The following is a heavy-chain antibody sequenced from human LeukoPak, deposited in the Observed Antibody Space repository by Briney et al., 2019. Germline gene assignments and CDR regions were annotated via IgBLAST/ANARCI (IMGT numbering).Heavy chain of an antibody. CDR1: GDSVSSNSAA. CDR2: TYYRSKWYY. V-gene: IGHV6-1*01. CDR3: ARDRVYSGFDY. J-gene: IGHJ4*02. Sequence: SQTLSLTCAISGDSVSSNSAARNWIRQSPSRGLEWLGKTYYRSKWYYDYAASVKSRITINPDTSRNQFSLQLNSVTPGDTAVYFCARDRVYSGFDYWGQGSLVTVSS. D-gene: IGHD5/OR15-5a*01.